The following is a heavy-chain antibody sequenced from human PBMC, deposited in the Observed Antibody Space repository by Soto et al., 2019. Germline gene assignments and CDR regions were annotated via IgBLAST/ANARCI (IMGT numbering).Heavy chain of an antibody. CDR1: GGSISSYY. CDR3: ASGVYKGYCSSTSCLLFDY. D-gene: IGHD2-2*01. V-gene: IGHV4-59*01. CDR2: IYYSGST. Sequence: SETLSLTCTVSGGSISSYYWSWIRQPPGKGLEWIGYIYYSGSTNYNPSLKSRVTISVDTSKNQFSLKLSSVTAADTAVYYCASGVYKGYCSSTSCLLFDYWGQGTLVTVSS. J-gene: IGHJ4*02.